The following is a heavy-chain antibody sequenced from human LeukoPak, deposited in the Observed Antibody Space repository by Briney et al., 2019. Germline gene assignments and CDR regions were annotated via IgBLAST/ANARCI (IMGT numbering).Heavy chain of an antibody. Sequence: ASVKVSCKASGYTFTGYYMHWVRQAPGQGLEWMGWINPNSGGTNYAQKFQGRVTMTRDTSISIAYMELSRLRSDDTAVYYCARNPTSYYNSYYLDVWGKGTTVTVSS. J-gene: IGHJ6*03. CDR1: GYTFTGYY. V-gene: IGHV1-2*02. CDR3: ARNPTSYYNSYYLDV. CDR2: INPNSGGT.